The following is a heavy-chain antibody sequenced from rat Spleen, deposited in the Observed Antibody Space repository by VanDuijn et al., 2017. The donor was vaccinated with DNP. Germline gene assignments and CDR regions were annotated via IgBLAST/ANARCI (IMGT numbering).Heavy chain of an antibody. Sequence: EVQLQESGSGLVKPSQSLSLTCSVTGYSITSNYWGWIRKFPGNKLEWMGYIDSAGTTIQNPSLKSRISITRDTSKNQFFLQVNSVTTEDTATYYCARGYYDGSYYDWGQGVMVTVSS. CDR3: ARGYYDGSYYD. CDR1: GYSITSNY. V-gene: IGHV3-3*01. J-gene: IGHJ2*01. CDR2: IDSAGTT. D-gene: IGHD1-12*02.